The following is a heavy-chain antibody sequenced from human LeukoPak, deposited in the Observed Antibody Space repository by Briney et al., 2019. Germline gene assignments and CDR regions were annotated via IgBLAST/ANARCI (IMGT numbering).Heavy chain of an antibody. CDR1: GFTFSSYG. D-gene: IGHD6-13*01. J-gene: IGHJ4*02. V-gene: IGHV3-33*01. CDR2: IWYDGNNK. Sequence: GGSLRLSCAASGFTFSSYGMHWVRQAPGKGLEWVAVIWYDGNNKYYADSVKGRFTISRDNSKNTLYLQMNSLRAEDTAVYYCAREGQQLAYFDYWGQGTLVTVSS. CDR3: AREGQQLAYFDY.